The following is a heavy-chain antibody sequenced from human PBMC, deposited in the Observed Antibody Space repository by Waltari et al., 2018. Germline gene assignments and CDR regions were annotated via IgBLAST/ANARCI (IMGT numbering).Heavy chain of an antibody. CDR1: GGSISSYY. Sequence: QVQLQESGPGLVKPSETLSLTCTVSGGSISSYYWSWIRQPPGKGLEWIGYIYYSGSTNHNPSLKSRVTISVDTSKNQFSLKLSSVTAADTAVYYCARERSGYGDYALDYYYGMDVWGQGTTVTVSS. V-gene: IGHV4-59*01. CDR3: ARERSGYGDYALDYYYGMDV. D-gene: IGHD4-17*01. CDR2: IYYSGST. J-gene: IGHJ6*02.